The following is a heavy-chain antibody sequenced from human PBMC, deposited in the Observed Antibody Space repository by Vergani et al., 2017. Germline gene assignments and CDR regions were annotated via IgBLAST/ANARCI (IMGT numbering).Heavy chain of an antibody. J-gene: IGHJ4*02. CDR1: GFTFSSYA. Sequence: VQLVESGGGVVQPGRSLRLSCAASGFTFSSYAMHWVRQAPGKGLEWVAVISYDGSNKYYADSVKGRFTISRDNSKNTLYLQMNSLRAEDTAVYYCAKDGLAYGSGSWYYWGRGTLVTVSS. CDR3: AKDGLAYGSGSWYY. V-gene: IGHV3-30-3*01. D-gene: IGHD3-10*01. CDR2: ISYDGSNK.